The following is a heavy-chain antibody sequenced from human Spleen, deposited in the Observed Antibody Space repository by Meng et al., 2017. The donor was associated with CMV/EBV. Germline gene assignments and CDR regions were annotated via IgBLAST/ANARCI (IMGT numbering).Heavy chain of an antibody. J-gene: IGHJ5*02. D-gene: IGHD5-18*01. V-gene: IGHV4-39*07. CDR2: IYYSGST. CDR3: ARDWKRIQGGWFDP. CDR1: GGSITSTSSY. Sequence: QLPLQEPGPGRVTPSEPLSLTCTISGGSITSTSSYWGWVRQPPGKGLEWIGSIYYSGSTYYNPSLKSRVTISVDTSKNQFSLKLSSVTAADTAVYYCARDWKRIQGGWFDPWGQGTLVTVSS.